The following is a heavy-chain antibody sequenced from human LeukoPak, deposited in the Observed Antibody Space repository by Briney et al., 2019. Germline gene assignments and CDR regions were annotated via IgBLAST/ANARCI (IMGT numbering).Heavy chain of an antibody. V-gene: IGHV4-59*12. D-gene: IGHD6-13*01. CDR2: IFYSGSP. CDR3: ARVGHIEAAGTYDY. J-gene: IGHJ4*02. CDR1: GDSISSYY. Sequence: SETLSLTCTASGDSISSYYWSWIRQPPGKGLEWIGNIFYSGSPNYNPSLKSRVTTSFDTSKNQFSLKLSFVTAADTAVYYCARVGHIEAAGTYDYWGQGTLVTVSS.